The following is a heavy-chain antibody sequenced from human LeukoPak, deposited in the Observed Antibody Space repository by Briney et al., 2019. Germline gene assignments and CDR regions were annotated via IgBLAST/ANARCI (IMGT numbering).Heavy chain of an antibody. V-gene: IGHV3-23*01. CDR3: AKVSTIFGVVIRPNYFDH. D-gene: IGHD3-3*01. Sequence: GGSLRLSCAASGFTFSSYAMSWVRQAPGKGLEWVSAISGSGGSTYYADSVKGRFTISRDNSKNTLYLQMNSLRAEDTAVYYCAKVSTIFGVVIRPNYFDHWGQGTLVTVSS. CDR2: ISGSGGST. J-gene: IGHJ4*02. CDR1: GFTFSSYA.